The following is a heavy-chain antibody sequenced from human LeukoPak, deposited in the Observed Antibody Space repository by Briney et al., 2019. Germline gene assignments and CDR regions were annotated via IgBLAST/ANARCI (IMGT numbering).Heavy chain of an antibody. Sequence: GGSLRLSCGASGFTFSSYGMHWARQAPGKGLEWVSAISGSGGSTYYADSVKGRFTISRDNSKNTLYLQMNSLRAEDTAVYYCAKDRSYDSSGYYYYFDYWGKGTLVTVSS. CDR1: GFTFSSYG. CDR2: ISGSGGST. V-gene: IGHV3-23*01. D-gene: IGHD3-22*01. CDR3: AKDRSYDSSGYYYYFDY. J-gene: IGHJ4*02.